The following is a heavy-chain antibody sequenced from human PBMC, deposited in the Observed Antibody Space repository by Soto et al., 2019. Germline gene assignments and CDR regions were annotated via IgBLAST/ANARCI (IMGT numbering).Heavy chain of an antibody. J-gene: IGHJ4*02. CDR3: AIGIRLLYFDRPFEY. D-gene: IGHD3-9*01. CDR1: GGTFTNYT. CDR2: IIPMFGTK. V-gene: IGHV1-69*06. Sequence: QVQLVQSGAEVKKPGSSVKVSCKASGGTFTNYTISWVRQAPGQGLEWMGGIIPMFGTKNHAQKLQGRVKINANNSTATAHMELSSLTSEDTDVYYCAIGIRLLYFDRPFEYWGQGTLVTVSP.